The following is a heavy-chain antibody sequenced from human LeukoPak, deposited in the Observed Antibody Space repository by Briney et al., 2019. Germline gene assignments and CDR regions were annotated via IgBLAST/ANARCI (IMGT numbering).Heavy chain of an antibody. J-gene: IGHJ4*02. CDR2: IYYSGST. CDR3: ARGRTGADFDY. Sequence: SETLSLTCTVSGGSISSYYWTWIRQPPGKGLEWIGYIYYSGSTKYNPSLKSRVTMSVDTSKNRFSLKLSSVTAADTAVYYCARGRTGADFDYWGQGTPVTVSS. D-gene: IGHD4/OR15-4a*01. V-gene: IGHV4-59*08. CDR1: GGSISSYY.